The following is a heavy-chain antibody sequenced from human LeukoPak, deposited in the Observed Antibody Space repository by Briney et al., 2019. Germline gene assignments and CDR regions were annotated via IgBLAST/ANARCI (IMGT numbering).Heavy chain of an antibody. CDR2: INAGNGNT. J-gene: IGHJ6*03. Sequence: ASVKVSCKASGYTFTSYVIHWVRQAPGQRLEWMGWINAGNGNTKYSREFQDRVTITRDTSASTVYMELSSLRSGDMAVYYCARARYETRIWPKSRYDYYHYMDVWGKGTTVTVSS. CDR1: GYTFTSYV. CDR3: ARARYETRIWPKSRYDYYHYMDV. V-gene: IGHV1-3*03. D-gene: IGHD2-15*01.